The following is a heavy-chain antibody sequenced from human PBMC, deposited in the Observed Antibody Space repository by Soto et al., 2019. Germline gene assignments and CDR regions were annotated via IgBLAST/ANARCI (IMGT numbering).Heavy chain of an antibody. CDR2: IWYDGSNK. CDR1: GFTFSSYG. Sequence: QGGSLRLSCAASGFTFSSYGMHWVRQAPGKGLEWVAVIWYDGSNKYYADSVKGRFTISRDNSKNTLYLQMNSLRAEDTAVYYCARVSEPGGYCSGGSCYFLPWFDYWGQGTLVTVSS. CDR3: ARVSEPGGYCSGGSCYFLPWFDY. J-gene: IGHJ4*02. D-gene: IGHD2-15*01. V-gene: IGHV3-33*01.